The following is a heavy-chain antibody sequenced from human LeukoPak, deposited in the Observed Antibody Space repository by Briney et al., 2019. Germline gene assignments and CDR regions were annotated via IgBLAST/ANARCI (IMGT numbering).Heavy chain of an antibody. CDR1: GFTFSSYG. CDR3: AKADEHTYPEGFDY. Sequence: GRSLRLSCAASGFTFSSYGMHWVRQAPGKGLEWVAVISYDGSNKYADSVKGRFTISRDNSKNTVYLQMNSLRAEDTAEYYCAKADEHTYPEGFDYWGQGTLVTVSS. D-gene: IGHD1/OR15-1a*01. V-gene: IGHV3-30*18. J-gene: IGHJ4*02. CDR2: ISYDGSN.